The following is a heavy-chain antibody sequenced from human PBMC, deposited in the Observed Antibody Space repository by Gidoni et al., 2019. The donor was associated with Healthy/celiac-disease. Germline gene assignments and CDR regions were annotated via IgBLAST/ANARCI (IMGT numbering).Heavy chain of an antibody. J-gene: IGHJ5*02. Sequence: QVQLVQSGAEVKKPGSSVKVSCKASGGTFSSYAISWVRQAPGQGLEWMGGIIPIFGTANYAQKFQGRVTITADESTSTAYMELSSLRSEDTAVYYCARDKGVETMVRGVSWFDPWGQGTLVTVSS. CDR2: IIPIFGTA. D-gene: IGHD3-10*01. CDR1: GGTFSSYA. V-gene: IGHV1-69*01. CDR3: ARDKGVETMVRGVSWFDP.